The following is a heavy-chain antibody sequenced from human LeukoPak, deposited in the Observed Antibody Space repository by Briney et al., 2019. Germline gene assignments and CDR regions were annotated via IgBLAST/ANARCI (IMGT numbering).Heavy chain of an antibody. CDR1: GFTFTTFA. CDR3: AKNNDGDYYYE. V-gene: IGHV3-23*01. D-gene: IGHD3-22*01. Sequence: GGSLRLSCAASGFTFTTFAMNWVRQAPGKGPEWVSGISGSGESTYYADSVKGRFTISRDNSKNMVFLQMNSLGAADTAVYYCAKNNDGDYYYEWGQGTLVTVSS. CDR2: ISGSGEST. J-gene: IGHJ4*02.